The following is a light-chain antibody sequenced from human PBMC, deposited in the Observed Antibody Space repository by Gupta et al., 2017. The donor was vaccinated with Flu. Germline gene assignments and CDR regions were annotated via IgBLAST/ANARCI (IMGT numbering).Light chain of an antibody. CDR3: QQTYSYPNS. Sequence: IQMTQSPSSLSASVGDRVTITCRASQSISTFLNWYQQRPGKAPKFLIYGASTLQSGVPARFSGSGSGTEFTLTIHSLQPEDSATYYCQQTYSYPNSFGQGTKLETK. CDR1: QSISTF. CDR2: GAS. J-gene: IGKJ2*03. V-gene: IGKV1-39*01.